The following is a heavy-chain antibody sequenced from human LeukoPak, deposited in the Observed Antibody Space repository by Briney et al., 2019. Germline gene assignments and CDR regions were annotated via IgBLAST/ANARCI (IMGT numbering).Heavy chain of an antibody. CDR2: INSDGSSR. Sequence: PGGSLRLSCAASGFTFSNYWMHWVRQAPGKGLVWVPRINSDGSSRNYADSVKGRFTISRDNAKNTLYLQMNSLRVEDTAVYYCASASSHRIAAGGDYWGQGTLVTVSS. J-gene: IGHJ4*02. CDR3: ASASSHRIAAGGDY. V-gene: IGHV3-74*01. D-gene: IGHD6-13*01. CDR1: GFTFSNYW.